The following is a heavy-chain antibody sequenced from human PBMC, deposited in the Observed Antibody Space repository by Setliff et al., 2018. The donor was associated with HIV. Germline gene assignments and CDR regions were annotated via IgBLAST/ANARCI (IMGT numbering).Heavy chain of an antibody. CDR3: ARDQLAMVRRNGMDV. CDR1: GFTFSSSA. D-gene: IGHD3-10*01. Sequence: GGSLRLSCAASGFTFSSSAMQWVRQAPGKGMEWVAVISSDGSNEYYADSVKGRFTISRDNSKNTLYVQMNSLRAEDTAVYYCARDQLAMVRRNGMDVWGQGTTVTVSS. J-gene: IGHJ6*02. CDR2: ISSDGSNE. V-gene: IGHV3-30*04.